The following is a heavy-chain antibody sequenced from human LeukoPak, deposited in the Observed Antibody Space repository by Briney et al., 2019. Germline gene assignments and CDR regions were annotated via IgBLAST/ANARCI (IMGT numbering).Heavy chain of an antibody. J-gene: IGHJ4*02. D-gene: IGHD3-22*01. CDR2: IYSGGST. V-gene: IGHV3-66*01. CDR3: ARDSDDSLDY. Sequence: PGGSLRLSCAVSGFTVSSNYMTWVRQAPGKGLEWVSVIYSGGSTYYVDSVRGRFTTSRDNSKNTVYLQMNRLRADDTAVYYCARDSDDSLDYWGQGTLVTVSS. CDR1: GFTVSSNY.